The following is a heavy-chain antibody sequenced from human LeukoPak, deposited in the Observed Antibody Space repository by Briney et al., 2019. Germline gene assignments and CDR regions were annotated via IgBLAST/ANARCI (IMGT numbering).Heavy chain of an antibody. CDR3: ARNYCTGGSCYVNDY. CDR2: IYTSGTT. Sequence: SETLSLTRTVSGGSISSGNYYYSWLRPPAGKGLEWLGRIYTSGTTDYNPSLKSRVTISVVTSKNQFSLKLTSVTAADTAVYYWARNYCTGGSCYVNDYWGQGNLVTVSS. V-gene: IGHV4-61*02. CDR1: GGSISSGNYY. J-gene: IGHJ4*02. D-gene: IGHD2-15*01.